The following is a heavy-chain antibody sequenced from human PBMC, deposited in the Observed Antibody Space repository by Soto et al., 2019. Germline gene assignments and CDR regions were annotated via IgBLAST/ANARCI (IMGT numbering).Heavy chain of an antibody. CDR1: GFSFSKYA. Sequence: QVQLVESGGGGVQPGRSLRLSCAASGFSFSKYAMHWVRQAPGKGLEWVAVILNDGSSKYYADSVKGQLTISRDNFKNMVYLQLNSPRVDDKAVYYCARDGHPLTPSIYTCLFDSWGRGVLVTVSS. J-gene: IGHJ5*01. V-gene: IGHV3-30*04. CDR3: ARDGHPLTPSIYTCLFDS. CDR2: ILNDGSSK. D-gene: IGHD3-3*02.